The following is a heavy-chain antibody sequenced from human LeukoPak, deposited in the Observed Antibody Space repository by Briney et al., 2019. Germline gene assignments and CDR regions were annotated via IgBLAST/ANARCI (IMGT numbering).Heavy chain of an antibody. CDR3: ARLNIAAAGIVRGTAGRNFDY. CDR1: GGSFSGYY. CDR2: INHSGST. Sequence: PSETLSLTCAVYGGSFSGYYWSWIRQPPGKGLEWIGEINHSGSTNYNPSLKSRVTISVDTSKNQFSLKLSSVTAADTAVYCCARLNIAAAGIVRGTAGRNFDYWGQGTLVTVSS. J-gene: IGHJ4*02. D-gene: IGHD6-13*01. V-gene: IGHV4-34*01.